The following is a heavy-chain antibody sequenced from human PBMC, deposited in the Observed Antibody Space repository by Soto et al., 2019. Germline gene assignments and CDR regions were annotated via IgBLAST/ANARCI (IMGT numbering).Heavy chain of an antibody. D-gene: IGHD4-17*01. CDR1: GFTFSSYS. CDR3: ARENYGDYLNWFDP. V-gene: IGHV3-48*02. J-gene: IGHJ5*02. Sequence: EVQLVESGGGLVQPGGSLRLSWAASGFTFSSYSMNWVRQAPGKGLEWVSYISSSSSTIYYADSVKGRFTISRDNAKNSLYLQMNSLRDEDTAVYYCARENYGDYLNWFDPWGQGTLVTVSS. CDR2: ISSSSSTI.